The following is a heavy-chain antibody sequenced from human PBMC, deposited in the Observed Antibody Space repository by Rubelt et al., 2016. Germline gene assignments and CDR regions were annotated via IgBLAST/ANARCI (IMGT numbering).Heavy chain of an antibody. D-gene: IGHD3-3*01. CDR2: ISAYNGNT. Sequence: VSCKASGYTFTSYGISWVRQAPGQGLEWMGWISAYNGNTNYAQKLQGRVTMTTDTSTSTAYMELRSLRSDDTAVYYCARDGDFWSGHTYYYGMDVWGQGTTVTVSS. V-gene: IGHV1-18*01. CDR1: GYTFTSYG. CDR3: ARDGDFWSGHTYYYGMDV. J-gene: IGHJ6*02.